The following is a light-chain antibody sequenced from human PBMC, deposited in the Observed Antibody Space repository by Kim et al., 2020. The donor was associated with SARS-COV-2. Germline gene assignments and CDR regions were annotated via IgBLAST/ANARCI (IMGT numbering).Light chain of an antibody. Sequence: VSPGQTASITCSGDKLGDQSVSWYQQKPGQSPVVVIYQDNKRPSGIPERFSGSNSGNTATLTISGTQAMDEADYYCQAWGGSAVVFGGGTQLTVL. J-gene: IGLJ2*01. CDR2: QDN. CDR1: KLGDQS. CDR3: QAWGGSAVV. V-gene: IGLV3-1*01.